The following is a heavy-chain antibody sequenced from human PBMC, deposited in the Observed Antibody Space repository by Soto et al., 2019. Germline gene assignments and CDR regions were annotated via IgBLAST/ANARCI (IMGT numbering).Heavy chain of an antibody. Sequence: GSLGGPCTASGFTFSSYAMSWVRQAPGKGLEWVSAISGSGGSTYYADSVKGRFTISRDNSKNTLYLQMNSLRAEDTAVYYCAKLRVGPFYFDYWGQGTLVTVYS. CDR3: AKLRVGPFYFDY. CDR2: ISGSGGST. V-gene: IGHV3-23*01. J-gene: IGHJ4*02. D-gene: IGHD1-26*01. CDR1: GFTFSSYA.